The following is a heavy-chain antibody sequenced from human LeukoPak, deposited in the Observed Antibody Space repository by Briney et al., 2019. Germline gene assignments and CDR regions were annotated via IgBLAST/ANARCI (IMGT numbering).Heavy chain of an antibody. J-gene: IGHJ4*02. CDR2: ISAYNGNT. CDR1: GYTFTSYG. CDR3: ARITTSSGYSLFDY. D-gene: IGHD3-22*01. Sequence: ASVKVSCKASGYTFTSYGISWVRQAPGQGLEWMGWISAYNGNTNYAQKLQGRVTMTTDTSTSTAYMELRSLRSDDTAVYYCARITTSSGYSLFDYWGQGTLLTVSS. V-gene: IGHV1-18*01.